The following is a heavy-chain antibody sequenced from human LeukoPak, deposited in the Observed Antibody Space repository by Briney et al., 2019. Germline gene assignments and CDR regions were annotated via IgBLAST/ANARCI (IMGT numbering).Heavy chain of an antibody. V-gene: IGHV3-43D*03. J-gene: IGHJ4*02. CDR2: ISWDGGST. CDR3: AKGTTAMVTGGLDY. D-gene: IGHD5-18*01. CDR1: GFTFDDYA. Sequence: TGRSLRLSCAASGFTFDDYAMHWVRQAPGKGLEWVSLISWDGGSTYYADSVKGRFTISRDNSKNSLYLQMNSLRAEDTALYYCAKGTTAMVTGGLDYWGQGTLVTVSS.